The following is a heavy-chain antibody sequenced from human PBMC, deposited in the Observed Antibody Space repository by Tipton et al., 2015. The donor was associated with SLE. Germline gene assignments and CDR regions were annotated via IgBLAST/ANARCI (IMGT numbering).Heavy chain of an antibody. V-gene: IGHV4-38-2*01. CDR1: GYSISVGFF. J-gene: IGHJ3*02. D-gene: IGHD2/OR15-2a*01. Sequence: TLSLTCDVSGYSISVGFFWEWIRQPPGRGLEWVGSIYHSGGTYSNVSLKSRVTISVDTSKNQFSLKLSSVTAADTAVYYCARGVYEDAFDIWGQGTMVTVSS. CDR2: IYHSGGT. CDR3: ARGVYEDAFDI.